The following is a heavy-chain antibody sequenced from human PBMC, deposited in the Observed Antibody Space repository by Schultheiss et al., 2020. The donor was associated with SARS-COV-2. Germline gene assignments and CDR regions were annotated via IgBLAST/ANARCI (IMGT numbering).Heavy chain of an antibody. J-gene: IGHJ3*02. CDR1: GGSISSYS. V-gene: IGHV4-59*01. Sequence: SQTLSLTCTVSGGSISSYSWSWIRQPPGKRMEWIGSMHYSGGTNYNPSLKSRVTISVDTSMNQFSLKLTSVTAADTAMYYCARRIGLSDTDGYHLVGAFDIWGQGTMVTVSS. CDR2: MHYSGGT. CDR3: ARRIGLSDTDGYHLVGAFDI. D-gene: IGHD2-8*01.